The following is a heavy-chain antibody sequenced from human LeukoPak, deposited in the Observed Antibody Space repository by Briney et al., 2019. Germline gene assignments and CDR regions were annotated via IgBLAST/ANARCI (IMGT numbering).Heavy chain of an antibody. D-gene: IGHD1-1*01. CDR1: GYSFTTYW. V-gene: IGHV5-51*01. CDR2: IYPGDSDT. Sequence: GESLKISCKASGYSFTTYWIGWVRQMPGKGLEWMGIIYPGDSDTTYSPSFQGQVTISADKSINTAYLQWRSLKASDTAMYYCARSFAHVERYYFGYWGQGTLVSVSS. J-gene: IGHJ4*02. CDR3: ARSFAHVERYYFGY.